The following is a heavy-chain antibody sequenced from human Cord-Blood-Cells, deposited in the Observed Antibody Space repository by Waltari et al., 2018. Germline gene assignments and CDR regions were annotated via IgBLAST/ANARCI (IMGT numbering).Heavy chain of an antibody. Sequence: QVQLQESGPGLVRPSETLSLTCAVSGYSISSGYSWGWIRQPPGKGLEWIGSIYHSGSTYYNPSLKSRVTISVDTSKNQFSLKLSSVTAADTAVYYCARIAARRFDYWGQGTLVTVSS. D-gene: IGHD6-6*01. V-gene: IGHV4-38-2*01. CDR2: IYHSGST. CDR1: GYSISSGYS. CDR3: ARIAARRFDY. J-gene: IGHJ4*02.